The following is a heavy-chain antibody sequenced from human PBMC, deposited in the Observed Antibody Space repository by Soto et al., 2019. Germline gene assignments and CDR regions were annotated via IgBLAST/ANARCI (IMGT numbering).Heavy chain of an antibody. CDR3: ARDPIVVVVAASGADAFDI. D-gene: IGHD2-15*01. V-gene: IGHV3-33*01. Sequence: ESGGGVVQPGRSLRLSCAASGFTFSSYGMHWVRQAPGKGLEWVAVIWYDGSNKYYADSVKGRFTISRDNSKNTLYLQMNSLRAEDTAVYYCARDPIVVVVAASGADAFDIWGQGTMVTVSS. CDR1: GFTFSSYG. J-gene: IGHJ3*02. CDR2: IWYDGSNK.